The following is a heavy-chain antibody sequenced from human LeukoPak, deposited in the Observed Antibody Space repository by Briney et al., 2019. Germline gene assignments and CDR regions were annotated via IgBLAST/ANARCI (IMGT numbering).Heavy chain of an antibody. D-gene: IGHD6-19*01. Sequence: PGGSLRLSCAASGFTFSSYGMHWVRQAPGKGLEWVAVIWYDGSNKYYADSVKGRFTISRDNSKNTLYLQMNSLRAEDTAVYYCARGKKGNYYSSDPTAPFFDIWGQGTMVTVSS. V-gene: IGHV3-33*01. CDR3: ARGKKGNYYSSDPTAPFFDI. CDR1: GFTFSSYG. J-gene: IGHJ3*02. CDR2: IWYDGSNK.